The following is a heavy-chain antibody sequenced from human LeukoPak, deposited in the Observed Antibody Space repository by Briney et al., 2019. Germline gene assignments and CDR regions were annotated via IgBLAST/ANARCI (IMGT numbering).Heavy chain of an antibody. D-gene: IGHD6-13*01. J-gene: IGHJ4*02. Sequence: EASVTVSCKASGYTFTGYYMHWVRQAPGQGLEWMGLINPNSGGTNYAQKFQGWVTMTRDTSISTAYMELSRLRSDDTAVYYCARDSDSSSWGFDYWGQGALVTVSS. V-gene: IGHV1-2*04. CDR1: GYTFTGYY. CDR2: INPNSGGT. CDR3: ARDSDSSSWGFDY.